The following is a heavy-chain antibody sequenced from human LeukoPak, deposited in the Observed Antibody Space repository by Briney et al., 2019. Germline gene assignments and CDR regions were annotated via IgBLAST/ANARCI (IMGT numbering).Heavy chain of an antibody. Sequence: PGGSLRLSCAASRFTFSNYAMSWVRQAAGKGLEWVSGITSGHSTFYADSVKGRFTISRDNSKNTVYPQMNSLRAEDTAVYYCAKDYPECTGTTCSGEAFFDYWGQGTLVTVSS. D-gene: IGHD2-2*01. CDR3: AKDYPECTGTTCSGEAFFDY. CDR2: ITSGHST. J-gene: IGHJ4*02. CDR1: RFTFSNYA. V-gene: IGHV3-23*01.